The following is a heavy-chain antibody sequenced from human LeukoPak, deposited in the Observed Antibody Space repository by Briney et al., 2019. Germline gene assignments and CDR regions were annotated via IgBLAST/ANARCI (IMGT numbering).Heavy chain of an antibody. D-gene: IGHD2-2*01. J-gene: IGHJ4*02. CDR3: AKDGGFTSTSHYFDY. V-gene: IGHV3-23*01. CDR2: IGGSGT. Sequence: GGSLRLSCAASGFTFTNYAMSWVRRAPGKGLEWVSGIGGSGTYYADSVRGRFTISRDTSKNTLHLQMSSLRPEDTAMYYCAKDGGFTSTSHYFDYWGQGTLVTVSS. CDR1: GFTFTNYA.